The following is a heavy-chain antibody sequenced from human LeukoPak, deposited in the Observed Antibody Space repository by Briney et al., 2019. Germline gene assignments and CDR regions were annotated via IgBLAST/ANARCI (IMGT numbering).Heavy chain of an antibody. Sequence: GGSLRLSCAASGFTFSGYWMSWVRQAPGKGPEWVANIKQDGSEIYYVDSVKGRFTISRDNAKNSLFLQMNSLRAEDTAVYYCARDKAVGPTLLDYWGQGTLDTVSS. V-gene: IGHV3-7*01. D-gene: IGHD1-26*01. CDR3: ARDKAVGPTLLDY. CDR2: IKQDGSEI. CDR1: GFTFSGYW. J-gene: IGHJ4*02.